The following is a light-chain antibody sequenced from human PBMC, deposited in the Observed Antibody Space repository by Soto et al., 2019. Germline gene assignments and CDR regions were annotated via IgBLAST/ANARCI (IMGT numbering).Light chain of an antibody. CDR1: SSDIGGHNY. CDR3: CSYAGSYTWV. CDR2: DVT. J-gene: IGLJ3*02. V-gene: IGLV2-11*01. Sequence: QSALTQPRSVSGYPGQSVTISCTGTSSDIGGHNYVSWYQQHPAKAPKLIIYDVTERPSRVPDRFSGSKSGNTASLTISGLQAEDEADYYCCSYAGSYTWVFGGGTKVTVL.